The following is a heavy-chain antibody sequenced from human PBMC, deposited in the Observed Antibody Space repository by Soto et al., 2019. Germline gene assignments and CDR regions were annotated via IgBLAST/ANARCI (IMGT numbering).Heavy chain of an antibody. D-gene: IGHD1-7*01. CDR3: ARPLIGNTVDL. CDR2: VDPSRGSA. Sequence: QAQLLQSGAEVKKPGASVRVSCKASGYTFINYLIHWVRQAPGQRLEWIGIVDPSRGSADYAQKFQGRVTMTTDVSTRTVFLDLSSLRSEDTAVYYCARPLIGNTVDLWGQGTTVIVSS. J-gene: IGHJ3*01. CDR1: GYTFINYL. V-gene: IGHV1-46*01.